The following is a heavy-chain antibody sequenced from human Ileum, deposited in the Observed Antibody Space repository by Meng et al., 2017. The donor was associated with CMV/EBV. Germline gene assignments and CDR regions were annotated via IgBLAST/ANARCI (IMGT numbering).Heavy chain of an antibody. Sequence: SVKVSCKASGGTFSKYAISWVRQAPGQGLEWMGGITPSFDTTNYARRFQGRVTITTDESTSTAYMELSSLISEDTAVYYCARGDISGYYDYWGQGTLVTVSS. D-gene: IGHD3-22*01. CDR3: ARGDISGYYDY. J-gene: IGHJ4*02. CDR1: GGTFSKYA. CDR2: ITPSFDTT. V-gene: IGHV1-69*05.